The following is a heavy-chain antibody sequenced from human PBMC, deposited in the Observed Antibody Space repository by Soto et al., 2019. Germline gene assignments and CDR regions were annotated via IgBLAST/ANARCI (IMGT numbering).Heavy chain of an antibody. CDR2: ISFDGTTI. CDR3: AKGQGGSPPDGMDV. Sequence: QVVLVESGGGVVQPGRALRLSCAASGFDFTNDGMLWVRQAPGKGLEWVALISFDGTTIHYGDSVKGRFTISRDNSKNTLFLQMNSLRPEDTGVYYCAKGQGGSPPDGMDVWGQGTTVTVSS. J-gene: IGHJ6*02. CDR1: GFDFTNDG. V-gene: IGHV3-30*18. D-gene: IGHD3-10*01.